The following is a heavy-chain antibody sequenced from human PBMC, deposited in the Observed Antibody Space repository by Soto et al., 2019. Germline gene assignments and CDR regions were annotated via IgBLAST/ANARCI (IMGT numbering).Heavy chain of an antibody. CDR3: ARGAINDFWSGYDWCMDV. Sequence: GGSMRLSCAASGFTFSSNYMSWVRQAPGKGLEWVSVIYSGGSTYYADSVKGRFTISRDNSKNTLYLQMNSLRAEDTAVYYCARGAINDFWSGYDWCMDVWGQGTTVTVSS. CDR2: IYSGGST. CDR1: GFTFSSNY. J-gene: IGHJ6*02. V-gene: IGHV3-53*01. D-gene: IGHD3-3*01.